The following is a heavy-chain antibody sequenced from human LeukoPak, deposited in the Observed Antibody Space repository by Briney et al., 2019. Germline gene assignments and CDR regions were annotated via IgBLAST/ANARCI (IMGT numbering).Heavy chain of an antibody. Sequence: GASVKVSCKASGYVFTSYYIHWMRQAPGQGLEWMGGFDPEDGETIYAQKFQGRVTMTEDTSTDTAYIELSSLRSEDTAVYYCATYATTTMVRGASFDYWGQGTLVTVSS. CDR3: ATYATTTMVRGASFDY. V-gene: IGHV1-24*01. D-gene: IGHD3-10*01. CDR2: FDPEDGET. CDR1: GYVFTSYY. J-gene: IGHJ4*02.